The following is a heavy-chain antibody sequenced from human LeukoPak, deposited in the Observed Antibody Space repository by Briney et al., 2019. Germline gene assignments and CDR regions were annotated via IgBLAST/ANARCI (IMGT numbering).Heavy chain of an antibody. CDR1: GFTFSDYY. J-gene: IGHJ3*02. V-gene: IGHV3-11*01. CDR2: ISITGGTI. CDR3: ARESMYTFTI. D-gene: IGHD2/OR15-2a*01. Sequence: GGSLRLSRAASGFTFSDYYMTWIRQAPGKGLEWVSYISITGGTIYYADSVKGRFTISRDNAKISLFLQMNSLRVEDTAVYFCARESMYTFTIWGQGTMVTVSS.